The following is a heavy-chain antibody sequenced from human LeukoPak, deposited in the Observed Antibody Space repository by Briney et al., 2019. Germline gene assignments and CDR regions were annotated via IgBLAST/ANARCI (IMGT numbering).Heavy chain of an antibody. CDR2: ISGSGGST. J-gene: IGHJ3*02. V-gene: IGHV3-23*01. D-gene: IGHD2-8*02. Sequence: GGSLRLSCSASGFTFGDYYMSWIRQAPGKGLEWVSAISGSGGSTYYADSVKGRFTISRDSSKNTLYLQMNSLRAEDTAVYYCAKLVALDAFDIWGQGTMVTVSS. CDR1: GFTFGDYY. CDR3: AKLVALDAFDI.